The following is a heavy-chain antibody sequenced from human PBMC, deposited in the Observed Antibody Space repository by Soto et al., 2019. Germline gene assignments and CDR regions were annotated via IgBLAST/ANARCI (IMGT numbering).Heavy chain of an antibody. V-gene: IGHV3-30*18. CDR2: ISYDGSNK. CDR3: AKDRGSYGDYVPYYYGMDV. CDR1: GFTFSSYG. D-gene: IGHD4-17*01. Sequence: LRLSCAASGFTFSSYGMHWVRQAPGKGLEWVAVISYDGSNKYYADSVKGRFTISRDNSKNTLYLQMNSLRAEDTAVYYCAKDRGSYGDYVPYYYGMDVWGQGTTVTVSS. J-gene: IGHJ6*02.